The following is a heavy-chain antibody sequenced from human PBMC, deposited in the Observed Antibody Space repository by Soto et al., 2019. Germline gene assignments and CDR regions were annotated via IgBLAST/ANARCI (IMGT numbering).Heavy chain of an antibody. CDR2: ISSSSSFT. V-gene: IGHV3-11*05. J-gene: IGHJ6*02. Sequence: QVQLVESGGGLVKPGGSLRLSCAASGFTFSDYYMTWIRQAPGKGLECISYISSSSSFTNYADSVKGRFTISRNNAKNSLYLQMNSLRAEDTAIYYCARDGPGYYYGMDVWGQGTTVTVSS. CDR1: GFTFSDYY. CDR3: ARDGPGYYYGMDV. D-gene: IGHD7-27*01.